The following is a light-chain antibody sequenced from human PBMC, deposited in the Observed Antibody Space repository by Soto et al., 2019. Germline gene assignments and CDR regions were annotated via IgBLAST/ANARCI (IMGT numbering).Light chain of an antibody. CDR3: NSYTTMNTYV. J-gene: IGLJ1*01. V-gene: IGLV2-14*01. Sequence: QSVLTQPASVSGSPGQSITISCMGSSTDVGAYNYVSWYQQYPGQAPNLLIYEVSRRPSGFSHRFSGSKSVNTASLTISGLQAEDEAHYYCNSYTTMNTYVFGTGTKLTVL. CDR1: STDVGAYNY. CDR2: EVS.